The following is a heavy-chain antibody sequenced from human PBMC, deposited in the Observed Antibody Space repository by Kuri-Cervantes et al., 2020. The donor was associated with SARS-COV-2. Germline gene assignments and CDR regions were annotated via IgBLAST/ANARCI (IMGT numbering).Heavy chain of an antibody. D-gene: IGHD6-13*01. CDR2: ISYDGSNK. V-gene: IGHV3-30-3*01. Sequence: GESLKISCAASGFTFSSYAMHWVRQAPGKGLEWVAVISYDGSNKYYADSVKGRFTISRDNSKNTLYLQMNSLRAEDTAVYYCARSAPPGVAAAGVDWYFDYWGQGTLVTVSS. J-gene: IGHJ4*02. CDR1: GFTFSSYA. CDR3: ARSAPPGVAAAGVDWYFDY.